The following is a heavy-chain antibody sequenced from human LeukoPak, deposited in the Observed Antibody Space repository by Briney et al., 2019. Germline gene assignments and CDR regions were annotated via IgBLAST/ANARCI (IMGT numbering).Heavy chain of an antibody. CDR2: IYHSGST. CDR1: GVSISSGGYS. D-gene: IGHD3-22*01. CDR3: ARDGYCDSSGYYYGAFDI. J-gene: IGHJ3*02. V-gene: IGHV4-30-2*01. Sequence: SQTLSLTCAVSGVSISSGGYSWSWIRQPPGKGLEWIGYIYHSGSTYYSPSLKSRVTISVDRSKNQFSLKLSSVTAADTAVYYCARDGYCDSSGYYYGAFDIWGQGTMVTVSS.